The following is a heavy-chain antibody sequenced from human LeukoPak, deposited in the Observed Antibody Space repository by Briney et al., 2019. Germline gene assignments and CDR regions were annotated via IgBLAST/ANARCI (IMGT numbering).Heavy chain of an antibody. CDR3: ARTSRGPTYGSGSYKVRYFDY. J-gene: IGHJ4*02. CDR1: GFTFSSYG. Sequence: GGSLRLSCAASGFTFSSYGMNWVRQAPGKGLELVSSISSSSSYIYYAHSVKGRFTISRDNAKNSLYLQMNSLRAEDTAVYYCARTSRGPTYGSGSYKVRYFDYWGQGTLVTVSS. V-gene: IGHV3-21*01. CDR2: ISSSSSYI. D-gene: IGHD3-10*01.